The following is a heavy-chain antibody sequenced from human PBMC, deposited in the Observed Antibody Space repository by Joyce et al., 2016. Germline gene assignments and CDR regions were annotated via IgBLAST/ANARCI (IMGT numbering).Heavy chain of an antibody. D-gene: IGHD5-24*01. V-gene: IGHV3-30*18. CDR1: GFDLRSYA. CDR2: ITKSATYK. J-gene: IGHJ4*02. Sequence: QVQSVESGGGAVQPGKSLRLSCAISGFDLRSYAMHWVSQAPGKGLEWVAFITKSATYKYYAYSVRGRFSISRDLSRNTVYLQMDSLKVADTAIYYCAKDSGRDFAADFWGQGALFTVSS. CDR3: AKDSGRDFAADF.